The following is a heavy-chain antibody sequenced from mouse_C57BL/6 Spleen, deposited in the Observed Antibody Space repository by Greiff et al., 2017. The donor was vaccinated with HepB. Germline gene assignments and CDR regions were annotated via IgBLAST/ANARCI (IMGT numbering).Heavy chain of an antibody. V-gene: IGHV1-69*01. Sequence: VQLQQPGAELVMPGASVKLSCKASGYTFTSYWMHWVKQRPGQGLEWIGEIDPSDSYTNYNQKFKGKSTLTVDKSSSTAYMQLSSLTSEDSAVYYCARGGYGKGYYFDYWGQGTTLTVSS. CDR2: IDPSDSYT. J-gene: IGHJ2*01. CDR1: GYTFTSYW. CDR3: ARGGYGKGYYFDY. D-gene: IGHD2-10*02.